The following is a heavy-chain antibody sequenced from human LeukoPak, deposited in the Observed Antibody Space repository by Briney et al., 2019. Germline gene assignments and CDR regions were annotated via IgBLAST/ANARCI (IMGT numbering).Heavy chain of an antibody. CDR2: IRDDGSNK. CDR3: AKVDRGIAGD. V-gene: IGHV3-30*02. Sequence: GGSLRLSCAASGFTFSSYGMHWVRQAPGKGLEWVAFIRDDGSNKYYADSVKGRFTISRDNSKNTLYLQMNSLRAEDTAVYYCAKVDRGIAGDWGQGTLVTVSS. D-gene: IGHD6-13*01. CDR1: GFTFSSYG. J-gene: IGHJ4*02.